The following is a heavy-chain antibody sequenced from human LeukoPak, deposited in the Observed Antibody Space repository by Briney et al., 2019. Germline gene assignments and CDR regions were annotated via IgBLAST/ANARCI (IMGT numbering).Heavy chain of an antibody. J-gene: IGHJ5*02. CDR2: INHSGST. V-gene: IGHV4-39*01. CDR1: GGSISSSSYY. Sequence: SETLSLTRTVSGGSISSSSYYWGWIRQPPGKGLEWIGEINHSGSTNYNPSLKSRVTISVDTSKNQFSLKLSSVTAADTAVYYCARLDTRIAAAGTGWFDPWGQGTLVTVSS. D-gene: IGHD6-13*01. CDR3: ARLDTRIAAAGTGWFDP.